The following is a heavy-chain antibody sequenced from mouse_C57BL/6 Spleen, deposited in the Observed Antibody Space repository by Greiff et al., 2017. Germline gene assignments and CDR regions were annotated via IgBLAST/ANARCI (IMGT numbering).Heavy chain of an antibody. CDR1: GYTFTSYW. J-gene: IGHJ4*01. Sequence: QVQLQQPGAELVKPGASVKLSCKASGYTFTSYWMNWVKQRPGRGLEWIGRIDPNSGGTKYNEKFKSKATLAVDKPSSTAYMQLSSLTSEDSAVYYCVREEISFEDCYYGYAMDYWGQGTSVTVSS. CDR2: IDPNSGGT. D-gene: IGHD2-3*01. V-gene: IGHV1-72*01. CDR3: VREEISFEDCYYGYAMDY.